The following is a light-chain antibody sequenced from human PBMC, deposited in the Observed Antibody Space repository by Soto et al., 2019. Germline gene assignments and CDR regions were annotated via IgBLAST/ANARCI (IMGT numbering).Light chain of an antibody. CDR3: MQALQTPA. Sequence: DIVMTQAPLSLPVTPGEPASISCRSSQSLQHSNGYNYLDWYLQKPGQSPQILIYLASDRASGVPDRFSGSGSGTDFTLKISRVEAEDVGVYYCMQALQTPAFGQGTKVEIK. V-gene: IGKV2-28*01. CDR1: QSLQHSNGYNY. CDR2: LAS. J-gene: IGKJ1*01.